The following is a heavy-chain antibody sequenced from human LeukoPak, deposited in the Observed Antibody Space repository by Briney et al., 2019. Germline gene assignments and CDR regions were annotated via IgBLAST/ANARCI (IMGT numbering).Heavy chain of an antibody. CDR1: GGSISSYY. D-gene: IGHD2-2*01. J-gene: IGHJ4*02. CDR2: IYYSGST. Sequence: SETLSLTCTVSGGSISSYYWSWIRQPPGKGLEWIGYIYYSGSTNYNPSLKSRVTISVDTSKNQFSLKLSSVTAADTAVYYCARVEDCSSTSCYPLVDYWGQGTLVTVSS. CDR3: ARVEDCSSTSCYPLVDY. V-gene: IGHV4-59*01.